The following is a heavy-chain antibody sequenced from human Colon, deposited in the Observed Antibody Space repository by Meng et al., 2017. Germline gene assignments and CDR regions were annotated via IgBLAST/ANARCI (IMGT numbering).Heavy chain of an antibody. D-gene: IGHD1-26*01. V-gene: IGHV4-4*02. CDR2: FSHSGTT. CDR3: ARNGKWGFDY. Sequence: VQLQESGPGLVKPSGTLYLTCAVSSGSISSSDWWSWVRLSPGKGLEWIGEFSHSGTTNYSPSLKSRSTISVDKSKSQFSLKLSSVTAADTAVYYCARNGKWGFDYWGQGTLVTVSS. CDR1: SGSISSSDW. J-gene: IGHJ4*02.